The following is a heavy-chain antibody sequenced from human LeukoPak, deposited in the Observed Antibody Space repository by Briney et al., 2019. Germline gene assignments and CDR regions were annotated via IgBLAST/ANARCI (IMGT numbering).Heavy chain of an antibody. Sequence: SETLSLTCTVSGGYISNYYWNWIRQPPGKGLEWIGNIHYSGSTNYSPSLKSRVIISLDTSKNQFSLKMSSVTAADTAVYYCASRATYFYDSSCYSPATRYFDLWGRGTLVTVSS. V-gene: IGHV4-59*08. CDR2: IHYSGST. CDR1: GGYISNYY. CDR3: ASRATYFYDSSCYSPATRYFDL. J-gene: IGHJ2*01. D-gene: IGHD3-22*01.